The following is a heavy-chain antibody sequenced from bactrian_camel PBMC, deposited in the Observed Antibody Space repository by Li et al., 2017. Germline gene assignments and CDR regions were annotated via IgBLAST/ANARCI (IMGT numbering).Heavy chain of an antibody. CDR1: GYTYSRHC. D-gene: IGHD1*01. CDR3: AADYFWASRCRLRTDFGY. Sequence: HVQLVESGGGSVQVGGSLRLSCVASGYTYSRHCMGWFRQALGKEREGIASIDNSGGTTYADSVKGRFTISQDSAKKTLFLQMNSLKPEDTAMYYCAADYFWASRCRLRTDFGYRGRGTQVTVS. J-gene: IGHJ6*01. CDR2: IDNSGGT. V-gene: IGHV3-3*01.